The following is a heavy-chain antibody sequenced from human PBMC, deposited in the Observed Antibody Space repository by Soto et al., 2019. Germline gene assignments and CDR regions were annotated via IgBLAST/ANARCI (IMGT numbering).Heavy chain of an antibody. V-gene: IGHV4-31*03. CDR2: IYYSGST. J-gene: IGHJ4*02. CDR1: GGSISSGGYY. D-gene: IGHD2-15*01. CDR3: ARSGEYCSGGSCPGDDY. Sequence: TLSLTCTVSGGSISSGGYYWSWIRQHPGKGLEWIGYIYYSGSTYYNPSLKSRVTISVDTSKNQFSLKLSSVTAADTAVYYCARSGEYCSGGSCPGDDYWGQGTLVTVSS.